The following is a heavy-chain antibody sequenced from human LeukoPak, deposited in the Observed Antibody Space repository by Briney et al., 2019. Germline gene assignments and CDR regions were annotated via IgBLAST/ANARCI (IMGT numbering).Heavy chain of an antibody. Sequence: PGGSLRLSCAASGFTFRSYAMHRVRQAPGKGLEYVAAMSSSGSSTYYANSVKGRFTISRDNSKNTLYLQMGSLRAEDMAVYYCARDLGLRGSLDYWGQGTLVTVSS. CDR1: GFTFRSYA. CDR3: ARDLGLRGSLDY. D-gene: IGHD4-23*01. J-gene: IGHJ4*02. V-gene: IGHV3-64*01. CDR2: MSSSGSST.